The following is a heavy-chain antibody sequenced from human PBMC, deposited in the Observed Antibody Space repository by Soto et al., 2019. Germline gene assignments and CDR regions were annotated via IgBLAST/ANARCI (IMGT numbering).Heavy chain of an antibody. Sequence: QVQLVESGGGVVQPGRSLRLSCAASGFTFSSYGMHWVRQAPGKGLEWVSVIWSDGSNSYYADSVKGRFTISRDNSKNTLYLKMNSLSAEETAVYYCASLSSTVTDPFDYWGQGTLVSVSS. CDR2: IWSDGSNS. V-gene: IGHV3-33*01. CDR3: ASLSSTVTDPFDY. CDR1: GFTFSSYG. D-gene: IGHD4-17*01. J-gene: IGHJ4*02.